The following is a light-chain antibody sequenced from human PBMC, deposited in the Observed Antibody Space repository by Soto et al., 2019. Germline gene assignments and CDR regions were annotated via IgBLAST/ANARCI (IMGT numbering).Light chain of an antibody. Sequence: DIQMTQSPSSLSASVGDRVTITCRASQGVSAYLLWYQQTQGRAPKLLIYSASNLVSGVPSRFSGSGSATSFTITISSLQPEDFENYYCQQSYRTPHTFGQGTKLETK. CDR2: SAS. CDR3: QQSYRTPHT. V-gene: IGKV1-39*01. CDR1: QGVSAY. J-gene: IGKJ2*01.